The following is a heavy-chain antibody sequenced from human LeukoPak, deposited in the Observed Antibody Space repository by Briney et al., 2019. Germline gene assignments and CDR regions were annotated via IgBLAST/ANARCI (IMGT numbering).Heavy chain of an antibody. Sequence: GGSLRLSCAVSGLTFSKYAMNWVRQGPGKGLEWVSGIGASGASTYYADSVKGRFTISRDNSKNRLYLQVKGLRADDTGVYFCAKDLEAVAGTIVNDYWGQGTLVTVSS. J-gene: IGHJ4*02. CDR2: IGASGAST. CDR1: GLTFSKYA. V-gene: IGHV3-23*01. CDR3: AKDLEAVAGTIVNDY. D-gene: IGHD6-19*01.